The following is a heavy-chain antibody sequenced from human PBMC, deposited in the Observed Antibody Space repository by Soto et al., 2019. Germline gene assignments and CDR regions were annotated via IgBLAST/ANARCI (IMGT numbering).Heavy chain of an antibody. D-gene: IGHD1-1*01. CDR3: VRDGTKTLRDWFDP. Sequence: SETLSVTCTVSGASISGFYGSWIRKSAGKGLEWMGRIYATGTTDYNPSLESRVMMSVDTSKKQFSLKLRSVTAADTAVYYCVRDGTKTLRDWFDPWGQGISVTVS. CDR1: GASISGFY. V-gene: IGHV4-4*07. J-gene: IGHJ5*02. CDR2: IYATGTT.